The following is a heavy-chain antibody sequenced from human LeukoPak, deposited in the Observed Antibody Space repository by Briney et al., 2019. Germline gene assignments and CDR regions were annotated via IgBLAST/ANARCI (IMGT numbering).Heavy chain of an antibody. D-gene: IGHD3-10*01. J-gene: IGHJ6*03. CDR1: GYTFTSYY. Sequence: ASVKVSCKASGYTFTSYYMHWVRQAPGQGLEWMGIINPSGGSTSYAQKFQGRVTMTRDMSTSTVYMELSSLRSEDTAVYYCARGPMVRGVIKDYYYYYYMDVWGKGTTVTISS. CDR3: ARGPMVRGVIKDYYYYYYMDV. V-gene: IGHV1-46*01. CDR2: INPSGGST.